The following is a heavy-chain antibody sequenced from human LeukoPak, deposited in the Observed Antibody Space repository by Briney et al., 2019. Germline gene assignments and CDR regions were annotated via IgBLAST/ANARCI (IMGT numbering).Heavy chain of an antibody. CDR2: IYYSGST. CDR1: SGSISSGGYY. V-gene: IGHV4-31*03. D-gene: IGHD4-17*01. CDR3: ARDPMTTVTTNAFDI. J-gene: IGHJ3*02. Sequence: SETLSLTCTVSSGSISSGGYYWSWIRQHPGKGLEWIGYIYYSGSTYYNPSLKSRVTISVDTSKNQFSLKLSSVTAADTAVYYCARDPMTTVTTNAFDIWGQGTMVTVSS.